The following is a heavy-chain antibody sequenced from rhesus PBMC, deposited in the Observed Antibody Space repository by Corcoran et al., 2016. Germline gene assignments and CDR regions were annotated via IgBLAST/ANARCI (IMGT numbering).Heavy chain of an antibody. CDR2: INPNNGNT. CDR1: GYTFTSYY. Sequence: QVQLVQSGAEVKKPGASVKLSCKASGYTFTSYYIHWVRQAPGQVLEGMGWINPNNGNTGYAQKFQGRDTMTRDTSTRTAYMELSSLRSEDTAVYYCTRLSWNNGFDYWGQGVLVTVSS. V-gene: IGHV1S9*01. J-gene: IGHJ4*01. D-gene: IGHD1-20*01. CDR3: TRLSWNNGFDY.